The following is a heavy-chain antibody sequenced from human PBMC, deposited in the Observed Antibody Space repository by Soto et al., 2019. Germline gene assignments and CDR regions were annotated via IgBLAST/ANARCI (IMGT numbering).Heavy chain of an antibody. V-gene: IGHV3-15*01. CDR3: ARPMTTVTTYYFDY. J-gene: IGHJ4*02. CDR2: IKSKTDGGTT. Sequence: GGSLRLSCAASGFTFSNAWMSWVRQAPGKGLEWVGRIKSKTDGGTTDYAAPVKGRCTISRDDSKNTLYLQMNSLRAEDTAVYYCARPMTTVTTYYFDYWGQGTLVTVSS. D-gene: IGHD4-17*01. CDR1: GFTFSNAW.